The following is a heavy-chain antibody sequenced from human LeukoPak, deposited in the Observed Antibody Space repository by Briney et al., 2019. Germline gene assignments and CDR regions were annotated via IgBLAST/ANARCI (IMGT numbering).Heavy chain of an antibody. J-gene: IGHJ4*02. D-gene: IGHD6-13*01. CDR2: INPNSGGT. V-gene: IGHV1-2*02. Sequence: AASVKVSCKASGYTFTAYYMHWVRQAPGQGLEWMGWINPNSGGTNYAQKFQGRVTMTSDTSISTAYMELSRLRSDDTAVYYCARGGYSSSWTNFDYWGQGTLVTVSS. CDR3: ARGGYSSSWTNFDY. CDR1: GYTFTAYY.